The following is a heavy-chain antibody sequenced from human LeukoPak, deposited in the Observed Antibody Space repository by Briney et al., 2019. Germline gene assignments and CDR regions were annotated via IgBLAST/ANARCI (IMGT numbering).Heavy chain of an antibody. D-gene: IGHD6-13*01. J-gene: IGHJ4*02. CDR1: GFTFSDYY. V-gene: IGHV3-11*03. CDR2: ISGSTSYT. Sequence: GGSLRLSCAASGFTFSDYYMSWIRQAPGKGLEWVSYISGSTSYTDYADSVKGRFTISRDNAKNSLYLQMNSLRAEDTAVYYCAKSLYVAAAGTNYWGQGTLVTVSS. CDR3: AKSLYVAAAGTNY.